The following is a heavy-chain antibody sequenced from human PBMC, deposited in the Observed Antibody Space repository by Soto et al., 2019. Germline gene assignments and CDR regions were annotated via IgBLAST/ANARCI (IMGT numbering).Heavy chain of an antibody. D-gene: IGHD3-10*01. CDR1: GYNFIYYG. Sequence: ASVKVSCKASGYNFIYYGITWVRQAPGQGLEWMGWIRVHNGNTNYAQKLQGRVTMTTDTSTSTAYMELRSLRSDDTAVYYCVRDVDGSGSYYTDYWGPGTLVTVSS. V-gene: IGHV1-18*01. CDR3: VRDVDGSGSYYTDY. CDR2: IRVHNGNT. J-gene: IGHJ4*02.